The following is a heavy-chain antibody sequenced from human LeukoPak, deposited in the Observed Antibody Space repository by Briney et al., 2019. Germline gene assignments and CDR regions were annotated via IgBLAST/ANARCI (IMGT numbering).Heavy chain of an antibody. D-gene: IGHD2-21*02. CDR1: GYTFTTYG. J-gene: IGHJ4*02. V-gene: IGHV1-18*01. CDR2: INTYNGNT. Sequence: ASVKVSCTASGYTFTTYGISWVRQAPGQGLEWMGWINTYNGNTNYEQELQGRVTMTTDTSTSTAYMELRGLRSDDTAVYYCARKGCGGDCYRFDYWGQGTLVTVSS. CDR3: ARKGCGGDCYRFDY.